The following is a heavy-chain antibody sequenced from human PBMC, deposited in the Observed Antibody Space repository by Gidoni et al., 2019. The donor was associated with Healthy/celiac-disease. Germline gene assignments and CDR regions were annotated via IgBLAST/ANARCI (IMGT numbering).Heavy chain of an antibody. CDR1: GDSVSSNSAA. Sequence: QVQLQQSGPGLVKPSQTLSLTCAIPGDSVSSNSAAWTWIRQSPSRGLEWLGGTYYRSNLCNDYAVSVKSRITIHPATSKNQFSLQLNSVTPEDTAVYYCARECYETNITMIVVVPGWFDPWGQGTLVTVSS. J-gene: IGHJ5*02. V-gene: IGHV6-1*01. CDR3: ARECYETNITMIVVVPGWFDP. D-gene: IGHD3-22*01. CDR2: TYYRSNLCN.